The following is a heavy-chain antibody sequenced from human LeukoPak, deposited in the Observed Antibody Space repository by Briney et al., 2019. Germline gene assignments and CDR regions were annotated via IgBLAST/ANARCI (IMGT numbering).Heavy chain of an antibody. Sequence: GGSLRLSCAASGFTFGSYWMAWVRQAPGKGLEWVGNINQDGRAKFYVDSVKGRFTISRDNAKNSVYLQMNSLRDEDSAVYYCASSHDSSGNDWGQGTLVTVSS. J-gene: IGHJ4*02. CDR2: INQDGRAK. V-gene: IGHV3-7*01. CDR1: GFTFGSYW. CDR3: ASSHDSSGND. D-gene: IGHD3-22*01.